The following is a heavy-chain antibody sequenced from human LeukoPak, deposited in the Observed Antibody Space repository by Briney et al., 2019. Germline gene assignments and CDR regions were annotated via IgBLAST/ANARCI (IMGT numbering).Heavy chain of an antibody. J-gene: IGHJ4*02. D-gene: IGHD3-10*01. Sequence: GESLKISCKGSGNSFTSHWIAWVRQMPGKGLEWMGIIYPGDSDSRYSPSFQGQVTISADKSISTTYLQWTSLKASDTAMYYCARTDYYGSGNLDYWGQGTLVTVSS. CDR1: GNSFTSHW. CDR3: ARTDYYGSGNLDY. CDR2: IYPGDSDS. V-gene: IGHV5-51*01.